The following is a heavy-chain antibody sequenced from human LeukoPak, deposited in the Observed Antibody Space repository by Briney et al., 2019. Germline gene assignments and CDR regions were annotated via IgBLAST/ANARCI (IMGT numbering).Heavy chain of an antibody. CDR2: ISYDGSNK. V-gene: IGHV3-30-3*01. Sequence: GGSLRLSCAASGFSFSTYAMHWVRQGPGKGLEWVAVISYDGSNKYYADSVKGRFTISRDNSKNTLYLQMSSLSAEATAVYYSARTTTPHYYGSGSYALGYWGQGSLVTVPS. CDR1: GFSFSTYA. CDR3: ARTTTPHYYGSGSYALGY. D-gene: IGHD3-10*01. J-gene: IGHJ4*02.